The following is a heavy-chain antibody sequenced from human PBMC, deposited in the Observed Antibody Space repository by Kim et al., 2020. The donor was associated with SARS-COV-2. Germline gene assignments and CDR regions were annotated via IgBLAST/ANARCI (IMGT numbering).Heavy chain of an antibody. J-gene: IGHJ3*02. D-gene: IGHD3-3*01. CDR3: ARGDTIFGVVINAFDI. Sequence: STKSRVTRSVDTATNQFSLKLSSVTAADTAVYYCARGDTIFGVVINAFDIWGQGTMVTVSS. V-gene: IGHV4-31*02.